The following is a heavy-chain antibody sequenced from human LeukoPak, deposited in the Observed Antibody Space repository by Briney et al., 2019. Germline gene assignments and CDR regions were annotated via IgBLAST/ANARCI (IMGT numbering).Heavy chain of an antibody. D-gene: IGHD6-13*01. J-gene: IGHJ5*02. V-gene: IGHV3-11*04. CDR3: ARDGSRSWSLNTWFDP. CDR1: GFAFSNYY. CDR2: ITNSGSIL. Sequence: GGSLRLSCAASGFAFSNYYMSWIRQAPGKGLERVAYITNSGSILYYADSVKGRFTISRDNAKNSLFLQMNSLRAEDTAVYYCARDGSRSWSLNTWFDPWGQGTQVTVSS.